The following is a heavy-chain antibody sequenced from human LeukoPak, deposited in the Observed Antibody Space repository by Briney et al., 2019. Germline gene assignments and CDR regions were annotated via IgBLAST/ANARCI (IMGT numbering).Heavy chain of an antibody. Sequence: PGGSLRLSCAASGFTFSSYAMSWVRQAPGKGLEWVSAISGSGGSIYYADSVKGRFTISRDNSKNTLYLQMNSLRAEDTAVYYCAKWDQDWNDEYYFDYWGQGTLVTVSS. D-gene: IGHD1-1*01. CDR2: ISGSGGSI. J-gene: IGHJ4*02. CDR1: GFTFSSYA. CDR3: AKWDQDWNDEYYFDY. V-gene: IGHV3-23*01.